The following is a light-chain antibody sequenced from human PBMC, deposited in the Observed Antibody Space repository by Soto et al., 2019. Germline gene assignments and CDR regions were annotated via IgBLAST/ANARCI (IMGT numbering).Light chain of an antibody. CDR2: DAS. J-gene: IGKJ3*01. CDR1: QSISRY. CDR3: QRYNSLSS. Sequence: DIQMTQSPSTLSASVGDRVTITCRASQSISRYLAWYQKKPGEAPKLLIYDASSLQSGVSSRFSASGSGTQFSLSISSLQPDDLATYYCQRYNSLSSFGPGTKVEIK. V-gene: IGKV1-5*01.